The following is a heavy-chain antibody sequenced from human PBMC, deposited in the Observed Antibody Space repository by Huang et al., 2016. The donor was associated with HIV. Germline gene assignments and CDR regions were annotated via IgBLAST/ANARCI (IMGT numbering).Heavy chain of an antibody. CDR3: VRDSSSGLQLRY. CDR1: GYTFSTYS. D-gene: IGHD3-22*01. Sequence: EVQLVESGGGLAQPGGSLRLSCVASGYTFSTYSMNWVRQAPGNGLEWGSYISKTCGATSYAESVKGRFTVSRDNVKNSLYLQMNRLRVEDTAMYYCVRDSSSGLQLRYWGQGALVIVS. V-gene: IGHV3-48*01. J-gene: IGHJ4*02. CDR2: ISKTCGAT.